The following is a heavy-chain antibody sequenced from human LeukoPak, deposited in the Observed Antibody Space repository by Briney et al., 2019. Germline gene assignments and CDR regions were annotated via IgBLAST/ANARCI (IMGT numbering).Heavy chain of an antibody. Sequence: GGSLRLSCAASGFTFSSYSMNWVRQAPGKGLEWVSSISSSSSYIYYADSVKGRFTISGDNAKNSLYLQMNSLRAEDTAVYYCARGARGYYFDYWGQGTLVTVSS. V-gene: IGHV3-21*01. D-gene: IGHD3-16*01. CDR2: ISSSSSYI. CDR3: ARGARGYYFDY. CDR1: GFTFSSYS. J-gene: IGHJ4*02.